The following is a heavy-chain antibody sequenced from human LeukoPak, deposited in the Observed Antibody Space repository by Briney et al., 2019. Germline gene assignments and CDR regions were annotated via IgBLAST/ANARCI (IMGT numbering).Heavy chain of an antibody. CDR1: GYSISSAYY. CDR3: ASAYSSGFDY. J-gene: IGHJ4*02. D-gene: IGHD6-19*01. CDR2: MYHSGST. Sequence: SETLSLTCSVSGYSISSAYYWGWIRQPPGKGLEWIGTMYHSGSTNYNPSLKSRVTISVDTSKNQFSLKLSSVTAADTAVYFCASAYSSGFDYWGQGTLVTVSS. V-gene: IGHV4-38-2*02.